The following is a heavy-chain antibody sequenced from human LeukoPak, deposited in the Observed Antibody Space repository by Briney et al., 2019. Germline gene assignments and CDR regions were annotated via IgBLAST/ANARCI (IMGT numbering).Heavy chain of an antibody. CDR3: ARAAMAVFDY. CDR1: GGSISSYY. CDR2: IYYSGST. D-gene: IGHD5-18*01. V-gene: IGHV4-59*12. J-gene: IGHJ4*02. Sequence: SETLSLTCTVSGGSISSYYWSWIRQPPGKGLEWIGYIYYSGSTNYNPSLKSRVTISVDTSKNQFSLKLSSVTAADTAVYYCARAAMAVFDYWGQGTLVTVSS.